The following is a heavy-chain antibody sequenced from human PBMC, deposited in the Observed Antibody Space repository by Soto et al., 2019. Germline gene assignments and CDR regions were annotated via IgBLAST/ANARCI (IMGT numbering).Heavy chain of an antibody. J-gene: IGHJ4*02. CDR2: IYTSGST. D-gene: IGHD6-6*01. CDR1: GDFFSSYY. Sequence: QVQLQESGPGLVKPSETLSLTCTVSGDFFSSYYWSWIRQPAGKGLEWVGRIYTSGSTNYNPSLKSRVTMSVDTSKNQFSLNLTSVTAADTAVYYCAREVAEAARSLDYWCQGTLVTVSA. V-gene: IGHV4-4*07. CDR3: AREVAEAARSLDY.